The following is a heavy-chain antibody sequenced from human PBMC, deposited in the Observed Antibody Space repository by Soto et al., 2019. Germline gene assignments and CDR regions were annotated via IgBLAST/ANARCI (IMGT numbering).Heavy chain of an antibody. CDR2: INHSGST. CDR1: GGSFSGYY. D-gene: IGHD2-15*01. V-gene: IGHV4-34*01. CDR3: ARGVGVVGYCSGGSCFKGYYGIDV. Sequence: SETLSLTCAVYGGSFSGYYWSWIRQPPGKGLERIGEINHSGSTNYNPSLKSRVTISVDTSKNQFSLKLSSVTAADTAVYYCARGVGVVGYCSGGSCFKGYYGIDVWGQGTTVTVSS. J-gene: IGHJ6*02.